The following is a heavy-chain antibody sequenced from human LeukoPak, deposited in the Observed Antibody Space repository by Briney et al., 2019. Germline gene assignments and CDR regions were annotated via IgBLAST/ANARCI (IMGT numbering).Heavy chain of an antibody. D-gene: IGHD2-2*01. V-gene: IGHV1-69*04. CDR1: GGTFSSYA. CDR3: ARDTMVPAAINWFDP. Sequence: SVKVSCKASGGTFSSYAISWVRQAPGQGLEWMGRIIPIFGIANHAQKFQGRVTITADKSTSTAYMELSSLRSEDTAVYYCARDTMVPAAINWFDPWGQGTLVTVSS. CDR2: IIPIFGIA. J-gene: IGHJ5*02.